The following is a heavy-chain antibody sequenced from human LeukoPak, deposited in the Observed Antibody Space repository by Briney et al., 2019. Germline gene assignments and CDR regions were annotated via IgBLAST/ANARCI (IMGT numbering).Heavy chain of an antibody. CDR3: ARGTYDFWSGYPYSYFFDY. V-gene: IGHV3-48*04. CDR1: GFTFSDYR. J-gene: IGHJ4*02. Sequence: GGSLRLSCAASGFTFSDYRMNWVRQAPGKGLEWISYISNDLSTIHYAASVKGRFTISRDNARNSLYLQMDSLRAEDTAVYYCARGTYDFWSGYPYSYFFDYWGQGTLVTVSS. CDR2: ISNDLSTI. D-gene: IGHD3-3*01.